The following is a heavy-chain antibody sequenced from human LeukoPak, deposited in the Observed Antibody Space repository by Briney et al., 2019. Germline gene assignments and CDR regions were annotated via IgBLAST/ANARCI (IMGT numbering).Heavy chain of an antibody. CDR3: ARGLGVSSDWNY. V-gene: IGHV3-53*01. Sequence: GGSLRLSCAASGFTVSSKYMTWVRQAPGKGLEWVSVIYRGGNTYYADSVKGRFSISRDNSKNTVYLQMNSLRAEDTAVYYCARGLGVSSDWNYWGQGTLVTVSS. J-gene: IGHJ4*02. CDR2: IYRGGNT. D-gene: IGHD1-1*01. CDR1: GFTVSSKY.